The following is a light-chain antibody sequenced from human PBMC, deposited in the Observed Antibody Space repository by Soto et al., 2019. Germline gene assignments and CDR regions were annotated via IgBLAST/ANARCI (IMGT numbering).Light chain of an antibody. CDR1: QDVSTN. J-gene: IGKJ2*03. Sequence: ETVMTQSPDTLSVSPGESATLSCRASQDVSTNLAWFHQKPGQTPRLVLYGASKRATGIPARFSGSGSGRHFTLTISSLQSEDFGVYYCQHYNNWPPYSFWQGTKVEIK. CDR3: QHYNNWPPYS. CDR2: GAS. V-gene: IGKV3-15*01.